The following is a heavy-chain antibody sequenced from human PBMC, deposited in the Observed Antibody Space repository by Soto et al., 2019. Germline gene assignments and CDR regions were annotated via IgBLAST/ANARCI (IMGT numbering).Heavy chain of an antibody. D-gene: IGHD6-13*01. Sequence: GGSLRLSCAASGFTFSSYAMSWVRQAPGKGLEWVSAISGSGGSTYYADSVKGRFTIARDNSKNTLYLQMNSLRAEDTAVYYCAKDAPRQQLLVNYFDYWGQGTLVTVSS. CDR1: GFTFSSYA. CDR3: AKDAPRQQLLVNYFDY. V-gene: IGHV3-23*01. CDR2: ISGSGGST. J-gene: IGHJ4*02.